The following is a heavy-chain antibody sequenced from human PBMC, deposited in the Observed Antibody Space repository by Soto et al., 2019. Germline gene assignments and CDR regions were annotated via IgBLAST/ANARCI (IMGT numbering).Heavy chain of an antibody. Sequence: QVRLEESGPGLVKPSGTLSLTCAVSGGSISESNWWSWVRQPPGKGLEWIGDIYHSGMTNYNSSLKSRVTISVDRSKNQFSLKLNSVTTADTAVYYCARATAAPVQFGYWGQGTLVSVSS. CDR3: ARATAAPVQFGY. CDR1: GGSISESNW. J-gene: IGHJ4*02. D-gene: IGHD6-13*01. V-gene: IGHV4-4*02. CDR2: IYHSGMT.